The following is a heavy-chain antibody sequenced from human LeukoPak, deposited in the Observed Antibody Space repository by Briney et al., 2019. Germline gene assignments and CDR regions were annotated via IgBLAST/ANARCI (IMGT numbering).Heavy chain of an antibody. J-gene: IGHJ4*02. CDR1: GFTFSSYW. CDR2: INSDGSST. CDR3: ASGRSWEGDFDY. V-gene: IGHV3-74*01. D-gene: IGHD6-13*01. Sequence: GGSLRLSCAASGFTFSSYWMHWVRQAPGKGLVWVSRINSDGSSTSYADSVKGRFTISRDNATNTLYLQMNSLRAEDTAVYYCASGRSWEGDFDYWGQGTLVTVSS.